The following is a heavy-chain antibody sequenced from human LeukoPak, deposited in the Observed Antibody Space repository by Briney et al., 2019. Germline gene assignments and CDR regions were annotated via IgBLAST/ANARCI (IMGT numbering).Heavy chain of an antibody. J-gene: IGHJ4*02. Sequence: ASVKVSCKASGYTFTSYGISWVRQAPGQGLEWMGWISAYNGNTNYAQKLQGRVTMTTDTSTSTAYMELRSLRSDGTAVYYCARLFDNFDWLLPLDYWGQGTLVTVSS. V-gene: IGHV1-18*01. CDR1: GYTFTSYG. CDR3: ARLFDNFDWLLPLDY. CDR2: ISAYNGNT. D-gene: IGHD3-9*01.